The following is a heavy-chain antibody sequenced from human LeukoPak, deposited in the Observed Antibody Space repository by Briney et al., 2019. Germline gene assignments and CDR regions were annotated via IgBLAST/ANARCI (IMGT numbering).Heavy chain of an antibody. V-gene: IGHV3-23*01. Sequence: GGSLRLSCAASGFTFSNYDMTWVRQAPGKGLEWVATITASGHDTFHAESVEGRFTISRDNSRNALFLQMNSLRAEDTAVYYCGTWTTVASYFDYWGQGTLVTVSS. CDR1: GFTFSNYD. D-gene: IGHD4-17*01. J-gene: IGHJ4*02. CDR3: GTWTTVASYFDY. CDR2: ITASGHDT.